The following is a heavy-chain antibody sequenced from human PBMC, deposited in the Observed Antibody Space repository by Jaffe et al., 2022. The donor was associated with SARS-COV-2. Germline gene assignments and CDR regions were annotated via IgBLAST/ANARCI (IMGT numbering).Heavy chain of an antibody. CDR1: GLIFSDYA. CDR2: IRGSAGGT. V-gene: IGHV3-23*04. D-gene: IGHD4-17*01. Sequence: EVHVVESGGGLVQPGGSLRLSCAATGLIFSDYAMIWVRQAPGRGLEWVSAIRGSAGGTLYADSVKGRFTISRDNSKNTLYLQMNSLRADDTAIYYCARDPNGDYVGAFDIWGQGTMVTVS. CDR3: ARDPNGDYVGAFDI. J-gene: IGHJ3*02.